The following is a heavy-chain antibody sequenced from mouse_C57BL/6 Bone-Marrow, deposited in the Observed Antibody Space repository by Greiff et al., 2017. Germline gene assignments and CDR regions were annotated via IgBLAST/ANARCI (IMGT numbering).Heavy chain of an antibody. CDR2: IDPENGDT. Sequence: VQLQQSGAELVRPGASVKLSCTASGFNIKDDYMHWVKQRPEQGLEWIGWIDPENGDTEYASKFQGKATITADTSSNTAYLQLSSLTSEDTAVYYCTTGGNYGLRYFDVWGTGTTVTGSS. CDR3: TTGGNYGLRYFDV. V-gene: IGHV14-4*01. D-gene: IGHD1-1*02. CDR1: GFNIKDDY. J-gene: IGHJ1*03.